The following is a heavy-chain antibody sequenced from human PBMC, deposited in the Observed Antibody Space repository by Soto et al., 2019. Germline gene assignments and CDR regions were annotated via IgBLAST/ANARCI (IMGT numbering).Heavy chain of an antibody. CDR2: LHSDGSTT. J-gene: IGHJ6*02. CDR1: GFIFSSYW. CDR3: ARELPTAIRGGYYYSYGMDV. V-gene: IGHV3-74*03. D-gene: IGHD2-2*02. Sequence: GGSLRLSCAASGFIFSSYWMHWVRQAPGKGLVWVSRLHSDGSTTTYADSVKGRFTISRDNAKNTLYLQMNSLRAEDTAVYYCARELPTAIRGGYYYSYGMDVWGQGTTVTVSS.